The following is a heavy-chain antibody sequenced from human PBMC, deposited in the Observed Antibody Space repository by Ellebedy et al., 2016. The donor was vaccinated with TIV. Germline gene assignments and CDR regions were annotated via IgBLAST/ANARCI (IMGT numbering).Heavy chain of an antibody. CDR2: IYHSGST. CDR1: GGSISSSSYY. V-gene: IGHV4-39*07. J-gene: IGHJ3*02. D-gene: IGHD3-22*01. CDR3: ARDGFGRDSSSAFDI. Sequence: SETLSLXCTVSGGSISSSSYYWGWIRQPPGKGLEWIGSIYHSGSTYYNPSLKSRVTISVDTSKNQFSLKLSSVTAADTAVYYCARDGFGRDSSSAFDIWGQGTMVTVSS.